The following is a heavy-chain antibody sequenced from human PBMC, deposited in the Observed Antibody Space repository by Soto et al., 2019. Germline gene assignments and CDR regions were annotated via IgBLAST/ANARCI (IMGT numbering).Heavy chain of an antibody. CDR3: ARGQSGVGAFDY. V-gene: IGHV3-33*01. D-gene: IGHD1-26*01. Sequence: QVQLVESGGGVVQPGRSLRLSCAASGFTFSSYGMHWVRQAPGKGLEWVAVIWYDGSNKYYADSVKGRFTISRDNSKNTLYLQMNSLRAEDTAVYYCARGQSGVGAFDYWGQGTLVTVSS. J-gene: IGHJ4*02. CDR2: IWYDGSNK. CDR1: GFTFSSYG.